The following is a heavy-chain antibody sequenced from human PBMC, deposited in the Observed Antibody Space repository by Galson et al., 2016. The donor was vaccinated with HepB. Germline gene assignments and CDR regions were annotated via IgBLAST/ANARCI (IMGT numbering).Heavy chain of an antibody. Sequence: SLRLSCAASGFTSSSYVMHWVRQAPGNGLEWVALIWHDGSKSYYVNSVKGRFTISRDNSRNTVYLQMNSLRVEDTAVYYCARDGIAAGATLFNYHLYYMDVWCKGTTVTVSS. D-gene: IGHD6-13*01. V-gene: IGHV3-33*01. J-gene: IGHJ6*03. CDR2: IWHDGSKS. CDR1: GFTSSSYV. CDR3: ARDGIAAGATLFNYHLYYMDV.